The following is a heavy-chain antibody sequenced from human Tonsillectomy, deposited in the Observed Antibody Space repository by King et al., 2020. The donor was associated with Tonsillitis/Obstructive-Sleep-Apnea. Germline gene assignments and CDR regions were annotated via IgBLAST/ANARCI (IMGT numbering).Heavy chain of an antibody. Sequence: QLVQSGAEVKKPGASVKVSCKASGYTFTNYYMHWVRQAPGQGLEWMGIINPSGGSTSYAQKFQGRVTMTRETSTSTVYMELSSPRAEDTAVYYCARNRRADAFDIWGQGTMVTVSS. D-gene: IGHD1-14*01. CDR2: INPSGGST. J-gene: IGHJ3*02. CDR1: GYTFTNYY. V-gene: IGHV1-46*01. CDR3: ARNRRADAFDI.